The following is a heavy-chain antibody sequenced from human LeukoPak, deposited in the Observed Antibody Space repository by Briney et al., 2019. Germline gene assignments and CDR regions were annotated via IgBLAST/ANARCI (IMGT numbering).Heavy chain of an antibody. D-gene: IGHD3-9*01. V-gene: IGHV4-4*02. CDR3: GKTDIYFNPIDY. Sequence: SETLSLTCAVSGVSISSSEWWIWVRQPPGQGLERIGEIHRAGRTRYNPSLKSRVTISMDYSKNQFSLKLTSVTAADTAIYYCGKTDIYFNPIDYWGPGSLVTVSS. CDR1: GVSISSSEW. CDR2: IHRAGRT. J-gene: IGHJ4*02.